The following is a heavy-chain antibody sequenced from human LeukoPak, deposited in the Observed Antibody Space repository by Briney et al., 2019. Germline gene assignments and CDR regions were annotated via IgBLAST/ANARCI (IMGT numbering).Heavy chain of an antibody. D-gene: IGHD3-10*01. CDR2: IYTSGST. J-gene: IGHJ4*02. V-gene: IGHV4-61*02. Sequence: PSETLPLTCTVSGGSISSGSYYWSWIRQPAGKGLEWIGRIYTSGSTNYNPSLKSRVTISVDTSKNQFSLKLSSVTAADTAVYYCARTYGSGLHFDYWGQGTLVTVSS. CDR3: ARTYGSGLHFDY. CDR1: GGSISSGSYY.